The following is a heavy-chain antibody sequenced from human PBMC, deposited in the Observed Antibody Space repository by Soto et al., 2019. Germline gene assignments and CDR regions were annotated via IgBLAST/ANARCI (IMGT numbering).Heavy chain of an antibody. J-gene: IGHJ4*02. CDR2: ITGGGDNT. CDR1: GFTFTSYA. D-gene: IGHD3-9*01. Sequence: EVQLLESGGDLVQPGGSLRLSCAASGFTFTSYAMSWIRQAPGKGLEWVSAITGGGDNTYYADSVKGRFTISRDNSKNTLYLQMSSLRAEDTAFYSCTQDGGSRDWLTVNWGQGTLVTVSS. V-gene: IGHV3-23*01. CDR3: TQDGGSRDWLTVN.